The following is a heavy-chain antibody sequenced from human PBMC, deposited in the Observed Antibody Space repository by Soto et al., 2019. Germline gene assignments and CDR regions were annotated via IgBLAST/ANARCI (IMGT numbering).Heavy chain of an antibody. D-gene: IGHD5-18*01. J-gene: IGHJ4*02. CDR2: IVVGSGNT. V-gene: IGHV1-58*01. CDR3: ARVTDTAMVPLFYFDY. CDR1: GFTFTSSA. Sequence: SVKVSCKASGFTFTSSAVQWVRQARGQRLEWIGWIVVGSGNTNYAQKFQERVTITRDMSTSTAYMELSSVTAADTAVYYCARVTDTAMVPLFYFDYWGQGTLVTVSS.